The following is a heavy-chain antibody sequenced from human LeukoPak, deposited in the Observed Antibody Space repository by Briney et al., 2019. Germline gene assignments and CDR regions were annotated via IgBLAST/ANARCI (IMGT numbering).Heavy chain of an antibody. CDR3: AKGGLVVRDFDI. CDR2: IWYDGSQE. Sequence: GGSLRLSCAASGFSFSNYGMHWVRQAPGKGLEWVAFIWYDGSQEYYADSVKGRFTISRDKSKNTLYLQMNSLRAEDTAVYYCAKGGLVVRDFDIWGQGTMVTVSS. CDR1: GFSFSNYG. D-gene: IGHD6-6*01. V-gene: IGHV3-30*02. J-gene: IGHJ3*02.